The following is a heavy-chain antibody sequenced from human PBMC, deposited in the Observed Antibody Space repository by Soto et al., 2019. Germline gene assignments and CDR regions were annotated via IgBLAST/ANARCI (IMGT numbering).Heavy chain of an antibody. Sequence: GGSLRLSCAASGFTFSDYYMSWIRQAPGKGLEWVSAISGSGATSYYADSVKGRFTISRDNSKNTLYLQMNSLRADDTAVYYCASRPRYYYMDVWGQGTTVTVSS. J-gene: IGHJ6*02. CDR3: ASRPRYYYMDV. CDR2: ISGSGATS. CDR1: GFTFSDYY. V-gene: IGHV3-23*01.